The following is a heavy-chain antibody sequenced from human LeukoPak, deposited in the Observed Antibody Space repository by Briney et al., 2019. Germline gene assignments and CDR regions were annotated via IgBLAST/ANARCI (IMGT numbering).Heavy chain of an antibody. CDR1: GGSISSYY. CDR2: INHSGST. J-gene: IGHJ1*01. D-gene: IGHD3-16*02. Sequence: SETLSLTCTVSGGSISSYYWSWIRQPPGKGLEWIGEINHSGSTNYNPSLKSRVTISVDTSKNQFSLKLSSVTAADTAVYYCARRDYVWGSYRYIPEYFQHWGQGTLVTVSS. V-gene: IGHV4-34*01. CDR3: ARRDYVWGSYRYIPEYFQH.